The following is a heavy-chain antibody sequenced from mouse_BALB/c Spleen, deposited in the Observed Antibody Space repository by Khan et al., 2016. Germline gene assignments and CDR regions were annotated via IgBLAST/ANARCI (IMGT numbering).Heavy chain of an antibody. D-gene: IGHD4-1*01. Sequence: VRLQQSGPELVKPGTSVKIPCKASGYTFTAYNMDWVKQSHGKSLEWIGDFNPNNGGTMYNQRFKGKATLTVDTSSSTAYMQLRSLTSEDTAVYDCARRDGTGAMDYWGQVTSVTVSS. CDR2: FNPNNGGT. CDR1: GYTFTAYN. J-gene: IGHJ4*01. CDR3: ARRDGTGAMDY. V-gene: IGHV1-18*01.